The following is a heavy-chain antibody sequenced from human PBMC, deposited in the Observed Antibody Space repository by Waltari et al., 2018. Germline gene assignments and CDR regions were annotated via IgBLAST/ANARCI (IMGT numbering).Heavy chain of an antibody. Sequence: QVQLQESGPGLVKPSETLSLTCAVSGYSISSGYYWGWIRQPPGKGLEWIGSIYHSGSTYYNPSLKSRVTISVDTSKNQFSLKLSSVTAADTAVYYCARLLSYCSSTSCYKPAIGYWGQGTLVTVSS. CDR3: ARLLSYCSSTSCYKPAIGY. V-gene: IGHV4-38-2*01. D-gene: IGHD2-2*02. CDR1: GYSISSGYY. CDR2: IYHSGST. J-gene: IGHJ4*02.